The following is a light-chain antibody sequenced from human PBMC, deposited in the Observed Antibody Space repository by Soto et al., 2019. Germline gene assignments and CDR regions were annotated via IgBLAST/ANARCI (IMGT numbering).Light chain of an antibody. CDR3: QQYDNWPPT. CDR1: QSVSSD. V-gene: IGKV3-15*01. J-gene: IGKJ5*01. CDR2: GAS. Sequence: EIVLTQSPGTLSLSPGERATLSCRASQSVSSDLAWYQQKPGQAPRLLIYGASTRATDIPARFSGSGSGTEFTLTISSLQSEDFAVYYCQQYDNWPPTFGQGTRLEIK.